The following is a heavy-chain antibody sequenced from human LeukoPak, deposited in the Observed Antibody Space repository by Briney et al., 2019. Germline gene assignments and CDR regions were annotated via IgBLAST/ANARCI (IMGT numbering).Heavy chain of an antibody. CDR2: INSDGSST. V-gene: IGHV3-74*01. Sequence: GGSLRLSCAASGFTLSSYWMHWVRQAPGKGLVWVSRINSDGSSTSYADSVKGRFTISRDNAKNTLYLQMNSLRAEDTAVYYCARGYSSSWDWYFDLWGRGTLVTVSS. CDR3: ARGYSSSWDWYFDL. D-gene: IGHD6-13*01. CDR1: GFTLSSYW. J-gene: IGHJ2*01.